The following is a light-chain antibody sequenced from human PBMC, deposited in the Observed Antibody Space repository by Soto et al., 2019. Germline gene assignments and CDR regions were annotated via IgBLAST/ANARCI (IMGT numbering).Light chain of an antibody. V-gene: IGKV1-39*01. CDR1: QSISSY. Sequence: QMTQSPSSLSASVGDRVTITCRASQSISSYLNWYQQKPGKAPKLLIYAASSLQSGVPSRFSGSGSGTDFTLTISSLQPEDFATYYCQQSYSTPWTFGQGTKVDIK. CDR2: AAS. J-gene: IGKJ1*01. CDR3: QQSYSTPWT.